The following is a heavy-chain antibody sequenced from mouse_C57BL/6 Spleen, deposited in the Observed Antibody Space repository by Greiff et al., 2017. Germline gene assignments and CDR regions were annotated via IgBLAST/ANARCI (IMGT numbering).Heavy chain of an antibody. V-gene: IGHV5-16*01. Sequence: FIISRDNAKNILYLQMSSLKSEDTATYYCARSYGNYVWYFDVWGTGTTVTVSS. D-gene: IGHD2-1*01. J-gene: IGHJ1*03. CDR3: ARSYGNYVWYFDV.